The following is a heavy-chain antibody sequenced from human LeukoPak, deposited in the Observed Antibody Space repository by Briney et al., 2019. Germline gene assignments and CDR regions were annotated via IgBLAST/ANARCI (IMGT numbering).Heavy chain of an antibody. CDR3: ARLRGDYGDS. D-gene: IGHD1-26*01. CDR2: IYYSGST. CDR1: GGSISSSSYY. V-gene: IGHV4-39*07. Sequence: SETLSLTCTVSGGSISSSSYYWGWIRQPPGKGLEWIGSIYYSGSTYYNPSLKSRVTISVDTSKNQFSLKLSSVTAADTAVYYCARLRGDYGDSWGQGTLVTVSS. J-gene: IGHJ4*02.